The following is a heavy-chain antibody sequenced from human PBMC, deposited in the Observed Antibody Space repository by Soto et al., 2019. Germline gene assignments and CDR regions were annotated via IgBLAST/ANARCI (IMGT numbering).Heavy chain of an antibody. V-gene: IGHV3-30*18. CDR3: VKEFGVAGSSYESFFDY. D-gene: IGHD5-18*01. CDR1: GFTLSSHG. Sequence: PGGSLRLSCAASGFTLSSHGMQWVRQAPGKGLGWVAVVSYDGGTKYYADSVKGRFTISRDNSKNTLYLQMNSLRAEDTAVYYCVKEFGVAGSSYESFFDYWGQGTLVTVSS. CDR2: VSYDGGTK. J-gene: IGHJ4*02.